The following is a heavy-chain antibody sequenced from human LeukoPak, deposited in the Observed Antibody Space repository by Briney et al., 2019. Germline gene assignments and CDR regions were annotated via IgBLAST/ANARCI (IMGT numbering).Heavy chain of an antibody. Sequence: SETLSLTCAVYGGSFSGYYWSWIRQPTGKGLEWIGEINHSGSTNYNPSLKSRVTISVDTSKNQFSLKLSSVTAADTAVYYCARGLTAYTPPGRNWFDPWGQGTLVTVSS. CDR2: INHSGST. CDR1: GGSFSGYY. J-gene: IGHJ5*02. V-gene: IGHV4-34*01. CDR3: ARGLTAYTPPGRNWFDP. D-gene: IGHD2-2*02.